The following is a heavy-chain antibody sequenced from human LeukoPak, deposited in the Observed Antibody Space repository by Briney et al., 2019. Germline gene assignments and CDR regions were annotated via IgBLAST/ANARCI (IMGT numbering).Heavy chain of an antibody. CDR1: GYSFTTYW. CDR2: IYPGDSDT. J-gene: IGHJ4*02. V-gene: IGHV5-51*01. Sequence: GESLKISCKGSGYSFTTYWIGWVRQMPGRGLEWMGIIYPGDSDTRYSPSFQGLVTISADKSISTAYLQWSSLKASDTAMYYCARARYCSGGTCYPDYWGQGTLVTVSS. D-gene: IGHD2-15*01. CDR3: ARARYCSGGTCYPDY.